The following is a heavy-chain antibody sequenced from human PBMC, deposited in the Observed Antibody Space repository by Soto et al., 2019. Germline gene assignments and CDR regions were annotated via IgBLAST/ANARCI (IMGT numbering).Heavy chain of an antibody. CDR1: GFTFSSYS. Sequence: GGSLRLSCAASGFTFSSYSMNWVRQAPGKGLEWVSYISSSSSTIYYADSVKGRFTISRDNAKNSLYLQMNSLRDEDTAVYYCARDYYDSSGYYYYYYYDGMDVWGQGTTVTVAS. V-gene: IGHV3-48*02. CDR3: ARDYYDSSGYYYYYYYDGMDV. J-gene: IGHJ6*02. D-gene: IGHD3-22*01. CDR2: ISSSSSTI.